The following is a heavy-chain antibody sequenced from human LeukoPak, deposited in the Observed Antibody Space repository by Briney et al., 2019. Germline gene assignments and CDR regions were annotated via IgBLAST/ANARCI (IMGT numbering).Heavy chain of an antibody. V-gene: IGHV1-2*02. D-gene: IGHD6-13*01. J-gene: IGHJ4*02. Sequence: ASVKVSCKASGYTFTGYYMHWVRQAPGQGLEWMGWINPNSGGTNYAQKFQGRVTMTRDTSISTAYMELSRLRSDDTAVYYCVNMAAAGPLTFDYWGQGTLVTVSS. CDR1: GYTFTGYY. CDR2: INPNSGGT. CDR3: VNMAAAGPLTFDY.